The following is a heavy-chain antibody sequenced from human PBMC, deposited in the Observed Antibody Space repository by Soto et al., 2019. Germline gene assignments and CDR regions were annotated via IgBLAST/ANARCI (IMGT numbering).Heavy chain of an antibody. CDR1: GDSITSSVYY. CDR2: IYYNGDT. CDR3: ARMVGGSGLVY. Sequence: SETLSLTCTVSGDSITSSVYYWDWIRQPPGKGLEWIGSIYYNGDTYYTPSLKSRVTISIHTSKIQFSLRLTPVTAADTALYYCARMVGGSGLVYWGQGAMVTVSS. V-gene: IGHV4-39*01. D-gene: IGHD2-15*01. J-gene: IGHJ4*02.